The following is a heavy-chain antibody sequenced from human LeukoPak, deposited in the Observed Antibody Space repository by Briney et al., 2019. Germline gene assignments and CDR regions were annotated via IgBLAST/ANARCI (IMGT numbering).Heavy chain of an antibody. V-gene: IGHV4-39*07. Sequence: SETLSLTCTVSGGSISSSSYYWGWIRQPPGKGLEWIGSIYYSGSTYYNPSLKSRVTISVDTSKNQFSLKLSSVTAADTAVYYCARDGQTYYYGSGSYYPFDYWGRGTLVTVSS. CDR3: ARDGQTYYYGSGSYYPFDY. D-gene: IGHD3-10*01. CDR2: IYYSGST. CDR1: GGSISSSSYY. J-gene: IGHJ4*02.